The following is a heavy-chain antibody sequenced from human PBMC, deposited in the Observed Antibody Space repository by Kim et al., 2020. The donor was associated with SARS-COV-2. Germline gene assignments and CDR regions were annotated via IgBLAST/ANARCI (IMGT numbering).Heavy chain of an antibody. J-gene: IGHJ6*02. CDR2: ISSSSSYI. CDR3: ARCSSSIYGMDD. D-gene: IGHD6-6*01. V-gene: IGHV3-21*01. Sequence: GGSLRLSCAASGFTFSSYSMNWVLQAPGKGLEWVSSISSSSSYIYYADSVKGRFTISRDNAKNSLYLQMNSLRAEDTAVYCCARCSSSIYGMDDWCQGSTGTVSS. CDR1: GFTFSSYS.